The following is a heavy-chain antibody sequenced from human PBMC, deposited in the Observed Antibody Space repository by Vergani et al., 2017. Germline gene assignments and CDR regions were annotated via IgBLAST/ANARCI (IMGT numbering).Heavy chain of an antibody. CDR1: GGPISSGSYY. J-gene: IGHJ6*02. D-gene: IGHD6-13*01. Sequence: QVQLQESGPGLVRPSQTLSLTCTVPGGPISSGSYYWSWFRQPAGKGLEWIGRFYTGRGTSSNPTLKSRVTISVATSKNQFSLQLSSVTAADTAVYYCARDPLYSTTWPFLLLDMDVWGQGTTVTVSS. CDR2: FYTGRGT. V-gene: IGHV4-61*02. CDR3: ARDPLYSTTWPFLLLDMDV.